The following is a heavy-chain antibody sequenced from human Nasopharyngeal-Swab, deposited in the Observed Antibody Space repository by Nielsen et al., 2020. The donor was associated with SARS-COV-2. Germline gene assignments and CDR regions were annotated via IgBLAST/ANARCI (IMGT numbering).Heavy chain of an antibody. Sequence: VRQMPGKGLEWIGEINHSGSTNYNPSLKSRVTISVDTSKNRFSLKLSSVTAADTAVYYCARPTTLGYYYGMDVWGQGTTVTVSS. V-gene: IGHV4-34*01. CDR2: INHSGST. J-gene: IGHJ6*02. D-gene: IGHD1-14*01. CDR3: ARPTTLGYYYGMDV.